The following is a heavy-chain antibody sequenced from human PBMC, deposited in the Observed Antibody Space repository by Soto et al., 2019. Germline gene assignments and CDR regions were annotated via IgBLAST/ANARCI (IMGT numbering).Heavy chain of an antibody. CDR1: GFTFSGYA. V-gene: IGHV3-23*01. J-gene: IGHJ6*02. CDR3: AKDFRYYDFWSGTLYYYGMDV. CDR2: ISGSGGST. D-gene: IGHD3-3*01. Sequence: GGSLRLSCAASGFTFSGYAMSWVRQAPGKGLEWVSAISGSGGSTYYADSVKGRFTISRDNSKNTLYLQMNSLRAEDTAVYYCAKDFRYYDFWSGTLYYYGMDVWGQGTTVTVSS.